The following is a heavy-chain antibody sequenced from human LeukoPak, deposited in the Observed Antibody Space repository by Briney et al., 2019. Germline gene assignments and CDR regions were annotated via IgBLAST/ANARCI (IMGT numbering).Heavy chain of an antibody. D-gene: IGHD3-3*01. Sequence: GGSLRLSCAASGFTFSSYSMNWVRQAPGKGVEGVSSISSSSSYIYYADSVKGRFTISRDNAKNSLYLQMKSLRAEDTGGYYGARDRSPYDFWSGYYYYMDVWGKGTTVTVSS. CDR3: ARDRSPYDFWSGYYYYMDV. CDR2: ISSSSSYI. V-gene: IGHV3-21*01. CDR1: GFTFSSYS. J-gene: IGHJ6*03.